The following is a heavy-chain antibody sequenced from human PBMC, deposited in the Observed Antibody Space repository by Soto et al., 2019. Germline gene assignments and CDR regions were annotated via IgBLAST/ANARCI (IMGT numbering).Heavy chain of an antibody. CDR3: ARWELLSQIDY. D-gene: IGHD1-26*01. V-gene: IGHV4-34*01. CDR1: GGSFSGYY. J-gene: IGHJ4*02. Sequence: QVQLQQWGTGLLKPSETLSLTCAVYGGSFSGYYWSWIRQPPGKGLEWIGEINHSGSTNYNPSLKSRVTISVDTSKNQFSLKLSSVTAADTAVYYCARWELLSQIDYWGQGTLVTVSS. CDR2: INHSGST.